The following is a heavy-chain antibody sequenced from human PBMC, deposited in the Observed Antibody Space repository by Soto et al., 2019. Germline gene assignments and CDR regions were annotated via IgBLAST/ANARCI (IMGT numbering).Heavy chain of an antibody. J-gene: IGHJ4*02. CDR2: IIPILGIA. Sequence: PSVKVSCKASGGTFSSYTISWVRQAPGQGLEWMGRIIPILGIANYAQKFQGRVTITADKSTSTAYLELSSLRSEDTAVYYCATPLPGITASTLASFDFWGQGALVTVSS. D-gene: IGHD6-13*01. V-gene: IGHV1-69*02. CDR1: GGTFSSYT. CDR3: ATPLPGITASTLASFDF.